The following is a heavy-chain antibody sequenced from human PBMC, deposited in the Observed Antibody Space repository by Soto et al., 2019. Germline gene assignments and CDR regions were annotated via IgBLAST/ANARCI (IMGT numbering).Heavy chain of an antibody. Sequence: GESQKLSCKGSGYSFTSYWIGWVRQMPGKGLEWMGIIYPGDSDTRYSPSFQGQVTISADKSISTAYLQWSSLKASDTAMYYCARHGYCSSTSGYGRLNWFDPWGQGTLATVSS. CDR3: ARHGYCSSTSGYGRLNWFDP. J-gene: IGHJ5*02. D-gene: IGHD2-2*03. V-gene: IGHV5-51*01. CDR1: GYSFTSYW. CDR2: IYPGDSDT.